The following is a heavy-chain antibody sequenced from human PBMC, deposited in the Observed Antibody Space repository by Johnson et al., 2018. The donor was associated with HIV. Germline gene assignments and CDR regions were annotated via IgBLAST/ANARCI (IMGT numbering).Heavy chain of an antibody. CDR1: GFTVRSNY. CDR2: IYSGGST. D-gene: IGHD4-23*01. V-gene: IGHV3-53*01. J-gene: IGHJ3*02. Sequence: VQLVESGGGLIQPGGSLRLSCAASGFTVRSNYMSWVRQAPGKGLEWVSVIYSGGSTYYADSVKGRFTISRDNSKNTLYLQMNSLRAEDTAVYYCAKARSLRDYGGFDSFDIWGQGTLVIVSS. CDR3: AKARSLRDYGGFDSFDI.